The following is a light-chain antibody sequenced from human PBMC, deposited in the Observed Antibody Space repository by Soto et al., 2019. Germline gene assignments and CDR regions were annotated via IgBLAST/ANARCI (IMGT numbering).Light chain of an antibody. V-gene: IGKV3-20*01. CDR1: QTVNGNY. J-gene: IGKJ1*01. CDR2: GTS. CDR3: QQCGSLPGT. Sequence: ETVLTQSPGTLSLSPGERATLSCRASQTVNGNYLGWYQQKPGQAPRLLIYGTSSRATGIPDRFSGSGSGTDFILTISRLEPEDFAAYYCQQCGSLPGTFGQGTRVDIK.